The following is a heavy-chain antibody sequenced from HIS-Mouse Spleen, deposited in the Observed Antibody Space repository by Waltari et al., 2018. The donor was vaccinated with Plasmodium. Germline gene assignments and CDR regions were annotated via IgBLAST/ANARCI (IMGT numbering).Heavy chain of an antibody. J-gene: IGHJ2*01. CDR2: IKQDGSEK. D-gene: IGHD6-13*01. CDR3: ASSWYWYFDL. V-gene: IGHV3-7*01. Sequence: EVQLVESGGGLVQPGGSLRLSCAASGLPFSTYCMCWVRQAPGKGLEWVANIKQDGSEKYYVDSVKGRFTISRDNAKNALYLQMNSLRAEDTAVYYCASSWYWYFDLWGRGTLVTVSS. CDR1: GLPFSTYC.